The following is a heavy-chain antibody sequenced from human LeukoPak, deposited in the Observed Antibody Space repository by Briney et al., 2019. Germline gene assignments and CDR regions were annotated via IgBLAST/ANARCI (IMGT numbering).Heavy chain of an antibody. D-gene: IGHD4-17*01. CDR3: ARNKYGFFDY. J-gene: IGHJ4*02. CDR2: IYYSGST. CDR1: GGSISSYY. V-gene: IGHV4-59*12. Sequence: SETLSLTCTVSGGSISSYYWSWIRQPPGKGLEWIGYIYYSGSTNYNPSLKSRVTISVDTSKNQFSLKLNSVTPEDTAVYYCARNKYGFFDYWGQGPLVTVSS.